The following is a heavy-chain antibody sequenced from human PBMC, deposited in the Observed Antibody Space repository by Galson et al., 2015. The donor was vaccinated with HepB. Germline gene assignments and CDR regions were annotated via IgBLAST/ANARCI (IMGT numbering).Heavy chain of an antibody. Sequence: SLRLSCAASGFTFSSYAMHWVRQAPGKGLEYVSAISSNGGSTYYADSVKGRFTISRDNSKNTLYLQMSSLRAEDTAVYYCVKDHDSSSWLDRPDYWGQGTLVTVSS. CDR1: GFTFSSYA. V-gene: IGHV3-64D*06. CDR3: VKDHDSSSWLDRPDY. J-gene: IGHJ4*02. CDR2: ISSNGGST. D-gene: IGHD6-13*01.